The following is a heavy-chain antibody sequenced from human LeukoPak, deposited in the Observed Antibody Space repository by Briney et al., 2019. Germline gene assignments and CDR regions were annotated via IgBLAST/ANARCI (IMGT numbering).Heavy chain of an antibody. D-gene: IGHD1-26*01. CDR2: VYFTGST. Sequence: PSETLSLTCTVSGDSISSTSHYWDWIRQPPGKGPEWIGNVYFTGSTYYSPSLKSRVTISVDRSNNQFSLKLSSVTAADTAVYYCARRVGATSRYFGYWGQGTLVTVSS. V-gene: IGHV4-39*01. J-gene: IGHJ4*02. CDR1: GDSISSTSHY. CDR3: ARRVGATSRYFGY.